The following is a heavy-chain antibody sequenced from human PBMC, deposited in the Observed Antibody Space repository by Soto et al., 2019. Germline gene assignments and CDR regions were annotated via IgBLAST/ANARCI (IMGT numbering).Heavy chain of an antibody. Sequence: GGSLRLFCAASGFTFSSYGMHWVRQAPGKGLEWVAVISYDGSNKYYADSVKGRFTISRDNSKNTLYLQMNSLRAEDTAVYYCAKEFAGYSGSYFGYYYGMDVWGQGTTVTVSS. CDR2: ISYDGSNK. V-gene: IGHV3-30*18. D-gene: IGHD1-26*01. CDR3: AKEFAGYSGSYFGYYYGMDV. J-gene: IGHJ6*02. CDR1: GFTFSSYG.